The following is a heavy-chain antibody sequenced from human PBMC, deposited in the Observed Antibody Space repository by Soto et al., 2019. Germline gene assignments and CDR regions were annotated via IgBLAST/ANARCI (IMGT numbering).Heavy chain of an antibody. J-gene: IGHJ4*01. CDR2: IIPIFGTA. V-gene: IGHV1-69*13. CDR3: ARIYDSIGYLY. D-gene: IGHD3-22*01. CDR1: GGTFSSYS. Sequence: SVNVSCKAPGGTFSSYSISWVRQAPGQGLEWMGGIIPIFGTANYAHKFQGRVTITADESTSTAYMELSSLRSEDTAVYYCARIYDSIGYLYWGHGTLVTVSS.